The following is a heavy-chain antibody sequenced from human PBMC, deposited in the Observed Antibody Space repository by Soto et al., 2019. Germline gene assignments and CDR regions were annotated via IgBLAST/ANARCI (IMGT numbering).Heavy chain of an antibody. Sequence: ASVKVSCKASGGTFSSYTISWVRQAPGQGLEWMGRIIPILGIANYAQKFQGRVTITADKSTSTAYRELSSLRSEDTAVYYCARSRSSRSPTWIQLWFDYWGQGTLVTVSS. CDR2: IIPILGIA. CDR3: ARSRSSRSPTWIQLWFDY. D-gene: IGHD5-18*01. V-gene: IGHV1-69*02. CDR1: GGTFSSYT. J-gene: IGHJ4*02.